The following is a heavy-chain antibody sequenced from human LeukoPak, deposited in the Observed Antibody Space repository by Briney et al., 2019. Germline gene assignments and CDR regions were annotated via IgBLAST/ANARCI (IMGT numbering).Heavy chain of an antibody. V-gene: IGHV3-21*01. J-gene: IGHJ4*02. D-gene: IGHD6-13*01. CDR1: GFTFSSYS. CDR2: IITSSSYK. CDR3: ARGRRIAEAGLYYFDY. Sequence: GGSLRLSCAASGFTFSSYSMNWVRQAPGKGLEWVSSIITSSSYKYYPDSLKGLFTIARHNAKHSLSLQMNSLRDEDKAVYYCARGRRIAEAGLYYFDYWGQGTLVTVSS.